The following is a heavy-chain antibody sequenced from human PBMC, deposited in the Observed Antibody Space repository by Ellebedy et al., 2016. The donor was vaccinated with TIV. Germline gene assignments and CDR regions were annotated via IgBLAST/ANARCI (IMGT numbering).Heavy chain of an antibody. CDR2: ISGSGGST. CDR3: ARDSDFWSGYYTNWFDP. CDR1: GFTFSSYA. V-gene: IGHV3-23*01. J-gene: IGHJ5*02. Sequence: PGGSLRLSCAASGFTFSSYAMSWVRQAPGKGLEWVSAISGSGGSTYYADSVKGRFTISRDNSKNTLYLQMNSLRAEDTAVYYCARDSDFWSGYYTNWFDPWGQGTLVTVSS. D-gene: IGHD3-3*01.